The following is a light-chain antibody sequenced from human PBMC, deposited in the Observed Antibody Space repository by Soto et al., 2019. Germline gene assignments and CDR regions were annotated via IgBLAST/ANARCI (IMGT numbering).Light chain of an antibody. Sequence: EIVLTQSPGTLSLSPGERATLSCRASQSVSSYLAWYQQKPGQAPRLLIYGASSRATGIPDRFSGSGSGTDFTLTMSRLEAEDLAVYYCQQYSISPRTFGQGTKVAIK. V-gene: IGKV3-20*01. CDR1: QSVSSY. CDR2: GAS. CDR3: QQYSISPRT. J-gene: IGKJ1*01.